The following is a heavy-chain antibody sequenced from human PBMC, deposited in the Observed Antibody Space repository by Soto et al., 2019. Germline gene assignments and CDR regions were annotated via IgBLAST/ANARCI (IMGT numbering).Heavy chain of an antibody. J-gene: IGHJ6*02. CDR2: ISYAGFCL. Sequence: PGGSLRLSCEASGFTFSNFGMNWVRQAPGKGLEWVARISYAGFCLKKENSVKGRFTISRDNSKETVYLQMNSLRAEDTGVYYCAREIDCNYDGMDVWGQGTTVTVYS. CDR3: AREIDCNYDGMDV. D-gene: IGHD1-7*01. V-gene: IGHV3-33*01. CDR1: GFTFSNFG.